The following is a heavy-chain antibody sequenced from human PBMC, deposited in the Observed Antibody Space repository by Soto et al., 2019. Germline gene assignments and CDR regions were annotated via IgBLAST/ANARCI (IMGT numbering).Heavy chain of an antibody. Sequence: GGSLRLSCAASGFTFSSYGMHWVRQAPGKGLEWVAVISYDGSNKYYADSVKGRFTISRDNSKNTLYLQMNSLRAEDTAVYYCAKGDGGYQLLSGGDYLYYFDYWGQGTLVTVSS. V-gene: IGHV3-30*18. J-gene: IGHJ4*02. CDR2: ISYDGSNK. D-gene: IGHD2-2*01. CDR3: AKGDGGYQLLSGGDYLYYFDY. CDR1: GFTFSSYG.